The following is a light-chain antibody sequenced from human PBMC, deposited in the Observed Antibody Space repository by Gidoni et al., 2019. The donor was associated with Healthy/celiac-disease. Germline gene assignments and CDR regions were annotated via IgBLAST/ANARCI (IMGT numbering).Light chain of an antibody. CDR3: QQYYSTPLRT. CDR1: QSVLYSSNNKNY. J-gene: IGKJ2*01. V-gene: IGKV4-1*01. CDR2: WAS. Sequence: DIVMTQSPDSLAVCLGERATINCKSSQSVLYSSNNKNYLAWYQQKPGQPPKLLIYWASTREYGVPDRFSGSGSGTDFTLTISSLQAEDVAVYYCQQYYSTPLRTFGQGTKLEIK.